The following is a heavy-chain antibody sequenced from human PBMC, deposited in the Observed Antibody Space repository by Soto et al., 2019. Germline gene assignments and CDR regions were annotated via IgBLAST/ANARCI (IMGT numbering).Heavy chain of an antibody. CDR2: IIPIFGTA. J-gene: IGHJ4*02. Sequence: SVKVSCKASGGTFSSYAISWVRQAPGQGLEWMGGIIPIFGTANYAQKFQGRVTITADESTSTAYMELSSLRSEDTAVYYCARAKGIRYYFDYWGQGTLVTVSS. CDR3: ARAKGIRYYFDY. CDR1: GGTFSSYA. V-gene: IGHV1-69*13.